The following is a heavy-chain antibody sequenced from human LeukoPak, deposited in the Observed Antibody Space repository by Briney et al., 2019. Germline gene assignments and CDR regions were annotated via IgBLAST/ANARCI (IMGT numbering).Heavy chain of an antibody. CDR2: ISGSGGST. CDR1: GFTFSSYA. V-gene: IGHV3-23*01. Sequence: GGSLGLSCAASGFTFSSYAMSWVRQAPGKGLEWVSGISGSGGSTYYADSVKGRFTIPRDNSKNTLYLQMNSLRAEDTAVYYCAKVSSSGSDSDYWGQGTLVTVSS. D-gene: IGHD3-22*01. J-gene: IGHJ4*02. CDR3: AKVSSSGSDSDY.